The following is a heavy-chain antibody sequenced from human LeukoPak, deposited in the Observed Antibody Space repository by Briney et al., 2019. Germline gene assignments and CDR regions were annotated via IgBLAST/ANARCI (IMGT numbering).Heavy chain of an antibody. D-gene: IGHD1-14*01. J-gene: IGHJ4*02. CDR3: TRGPRQSYRVYTAVDY. V-gene: IGHV3-7*01. CDR1: GFSFSGYW. Sequence: PGGSLRLSCAVSGFSFSGYWMSWVRQAPGKGLEWVANMNPDGSLKYYLDSVKGRFTISRDYSTNSLYLQMHSLRAEDTAVYYCTRGPRQSYRVYTAVDYWGQGTLITVSS. CDR2: MNPDGSLK.